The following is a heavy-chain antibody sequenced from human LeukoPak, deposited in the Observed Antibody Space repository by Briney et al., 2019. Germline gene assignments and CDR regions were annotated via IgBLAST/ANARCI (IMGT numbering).Heavy chain of an antibody. CDR2: IYYSGST. V-gene: IGHV4-61*01. D-gene: IGHD2-15*01. Sequence: SETLSLTCTVSGGSVSSGSYYWSGIRQPPGKGLEWIGYIYYSGSTNYNPSLKSRVTISVDTSKNQFSLKLSSVTAADPAVYYCARVGGYCSGGSCYSFDYWGQGTLVTVSS. J-gene: IGHJ4*02. CDR1: GGSVSSGSYY. CDR3: ARVGGYCSGGSCYSFDY.